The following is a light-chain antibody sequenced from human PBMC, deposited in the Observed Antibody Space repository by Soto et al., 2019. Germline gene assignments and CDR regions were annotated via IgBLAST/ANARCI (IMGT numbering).Light chain of an antibody. V-gene: IGKV3-15*01. Sequence: EIVMTQSPATLSVSAGERATLSCRASQSVGSNLAWYQQKPGQAPRLLIYGASTRATGIPARFSGSGSGTEFTLTISSLQSEDFGVYYCQQYNNWPRAFGQGTKVEIK. CDR3: QQYNNWPRA. CDR2: GAS. J-gene: IGKJ1*01. CDR1: QSVGSN.